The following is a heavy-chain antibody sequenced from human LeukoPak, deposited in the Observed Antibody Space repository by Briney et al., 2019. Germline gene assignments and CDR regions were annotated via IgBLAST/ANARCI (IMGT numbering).Heavy chain of an antibody. CDR1: GYTFTSYY. CDR2: INPSGGST. CDR3: ARDVICSGGSCYSPVDV. Sequence: ASVKVSCKASGYTFTSYYMHWVRQAPGQGLEWMGIINPSGGSTSYAQKFQGRVTMTRDTSISTAYMELSRLRSDDTAVYYCARDVICSGGSCYSPVDVWGQGTTVTVSS. D-gene: IGHD2-15*01. V-gene: IGHV1-46*01. J-gene: IGHJ6*02.